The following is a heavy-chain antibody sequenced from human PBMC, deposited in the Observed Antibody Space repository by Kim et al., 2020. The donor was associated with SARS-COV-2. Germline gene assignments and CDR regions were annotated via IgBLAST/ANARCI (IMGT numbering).Heavy chain of an antibody. CDR3: ARDRPRDGGRPTGKFDQ. CDR2: ISSSSSYI. CDR1: GFTFSAYT. J-gene: IGHJ4*02. D-gene: IGHD1-26*01. Sequence: GGSLRLSCAVSGFTFSAYTMNWVRQAPGKGLEWVSSISSSSSYIYYADSVKGRFTIFRDNAESSLYLQMNSLRAEDTAVYYCARDRPRDGGRPTGKFDQWGQGTLVTVSS. V-gene: IGHV3-21*01.